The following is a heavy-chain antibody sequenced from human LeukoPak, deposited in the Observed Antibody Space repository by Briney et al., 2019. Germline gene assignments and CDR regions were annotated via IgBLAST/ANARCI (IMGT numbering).Heavy chain of an antibody. CDR2: FYHGGST. CDR1: GYSISTGYY. CDR3: ARYGSGMGIDY. Sequence: SETLSLTCTVSGYSISTGYYWDWIRQPPGKGLEWIGTFYHGGSTYYNPSLKSRVTISVDTSKNQFSLKLSSVTAADTAVYYCARYGSGMGIDYWGQGTLVTVSS. V-gene: IGHV4-38-2*02. D-gene: IGHD3-10*01. J-gene: IGHJ4*02.